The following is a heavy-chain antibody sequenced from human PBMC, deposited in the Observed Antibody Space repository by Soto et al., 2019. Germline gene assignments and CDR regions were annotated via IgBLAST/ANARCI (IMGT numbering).Heavy chain of an antibody. Sequence: SETLSLTCAVYGGSFSGYYWSWIHQPPGKGLEWIGEINHTGSTNCSPSLKSRVTISVDTSKSQFSLKLSSVTAADTAVYYCARRTGALYPMDVWGQGTKVTFSS. CDR1: GGSFSGYY. V-gene: IGHV4-34*01. J-gene: IGHJ6*02. D-gene: IGHD2-2*02. CDR2: INHTGST. CDR3: ARRTGALYPMDV.